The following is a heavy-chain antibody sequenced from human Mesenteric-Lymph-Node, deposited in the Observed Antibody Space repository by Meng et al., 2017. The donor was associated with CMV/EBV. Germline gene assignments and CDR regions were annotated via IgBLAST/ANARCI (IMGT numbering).Heavy chain of an antibody. CDR1: FTGNY. Sequence: FTGNYMHWVRQAHGQGLEWMGRINPNSGDTNFAQKFQGRVTMTRDTSISTASMELSGLKSDDTAVYYCARDRGGPYASSWFGYYFDSWGQGTLVTVSS. CDR3: ARDRGGPYASSWFGYYFDS. CDR2: INPNSGDT. V-gene: IGHV1-2*06. D-gene: IGHD6-13*01. J-gene: IGHJ4*02.